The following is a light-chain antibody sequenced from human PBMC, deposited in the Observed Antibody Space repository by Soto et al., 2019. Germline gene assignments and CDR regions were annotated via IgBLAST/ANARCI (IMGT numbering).Light chain of an antibody. CDR3: QKYNSAPWT. CDR1: QGISND. Sequence: DIQMTQSPSSLSASVGDRVTITCRARQGISNDLAWYQHKPGKVPTLLIYAASTLQSGVPSRFSGSGSGTDFTLTISSLQPEDVATYYCQKYNSAPWTFGEGTKVEIK. J-gene: IGKJ1*01. V-gene: IGKV1-27*01. CDR2: AAS.